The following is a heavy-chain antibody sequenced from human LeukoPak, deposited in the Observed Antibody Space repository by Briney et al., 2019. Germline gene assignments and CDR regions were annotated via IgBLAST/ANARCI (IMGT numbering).Heavy chain of an antibody. Sequence: GGSLRLSCAASGFTFSSYGMHWVRQAPGKGLEWVAVISYDGSNKYYADSVKGRFTISRDNSKNTLYLQMNSLRAEDTAVYYCAKGAWRGGAEYFFDYGGQEPRV. CDR2: ISYDGSNK. CDR1: GFTFSSYG. D-gene: IGHD2/OR15-2a*01. J-gene: IGHJ4*02. CDR3: AKGAWRGGAEYFFDY. V-gene: IGHV3-30*18.